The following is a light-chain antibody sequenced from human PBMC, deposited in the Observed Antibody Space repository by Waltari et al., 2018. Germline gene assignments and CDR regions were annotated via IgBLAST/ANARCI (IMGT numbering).Light chain of an antibody. J-gene: IGLJ3*02. CDR1: ISNPGTTY. Sequence: QSVLTQPPSASGTPGQRATISCSGSISNPGTTYVYWYQQSPGTAPTLLIQRNNQRPSGVPDLFSGSKSGTSASLAISGLRSEDEADYYCASWDDSLSVGVFGGGTKLTVL. CDR3: ASWDDSLSVGV. V-gene: IGLV1-47*01. CDR2: RNN.